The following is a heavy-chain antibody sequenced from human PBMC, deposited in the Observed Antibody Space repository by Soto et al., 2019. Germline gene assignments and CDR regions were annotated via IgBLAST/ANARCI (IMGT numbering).Heavy chain of an antibody. J-gene: IGHJ5*02. D-gene: IGHD2-2*01. CDR3: ARAYQLLFGVGWFDP. Sequence: QVQLVQSGAEVKKPGSSVKVSCKASGGTFSSYTISWVRQAPGQGLEWMGRIIPILGIANYAKKFQGRVTITADKSTSTAYMELSSLRSEDTAVYYCARAYQLLFGVGWFDPWGQGTLVTVSS. V-gene: IGHV1-69*02. CDR2: IIPILGIA. CDR1: GGTFSSYT.